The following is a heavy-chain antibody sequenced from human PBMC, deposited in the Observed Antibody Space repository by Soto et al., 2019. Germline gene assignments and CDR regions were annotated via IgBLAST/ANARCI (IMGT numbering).Heavy chain of an antibody. CDR2: FIPVYRTL. CDR3: ATGVIWIGYFTVDS. J-gene: IGHJ4*02. V-gene: IGHV1-69*13. Sequence: SVKVSCKASGGSFGKSAINWVRQTPGQGLEWLGGFIPVYRTLNYAQKFQGRVTITADESTGTAYMTLSSLASDDTAVYYCATGVIWIGYFTVDSWGQGTRVTAPQ. D-gene: IGHD3-3*01. CDR1: GGSFGKSA.